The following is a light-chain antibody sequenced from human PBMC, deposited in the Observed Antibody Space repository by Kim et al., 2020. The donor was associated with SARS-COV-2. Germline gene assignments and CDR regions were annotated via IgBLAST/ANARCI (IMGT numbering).Light chain of an antibody. CDR2: KAS. CDR3: QQYNSYPWT. J-gene: IGKJ1*01. V-gene: IGKV1-5*03. CDR1: QIIISSW. Sequence: SVGDRVTITCRANQIIISSWLAWYQQKPEKAPRLLIYKASSVEAGVPSKFSGSGSGTEFTLTISTLQPDDFATYYCQQYNSYPWTFGQGTKVDIK.